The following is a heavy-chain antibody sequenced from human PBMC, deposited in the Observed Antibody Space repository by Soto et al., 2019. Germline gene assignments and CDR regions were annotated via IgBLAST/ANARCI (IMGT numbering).Heavy chain of an antibody. D-gene: IGHD1-1*01. Sequence: KVSXXXXGGIHSWLTVSWVRQAPGQXLEXXGGILPLSGTPKYAQKFQGRLTITADEYRATTYMELSSLTSEDTAIYYCARVGSRDAYNYVLDYWGQGTLVTVSS. J-gene: IGHJ4*02. CDR1: GGIHSWLT. V-gene: IGHV1-69*01. CDR2: ILPLSGTP. CDR3: ARVGSRDAYNYVLDY.